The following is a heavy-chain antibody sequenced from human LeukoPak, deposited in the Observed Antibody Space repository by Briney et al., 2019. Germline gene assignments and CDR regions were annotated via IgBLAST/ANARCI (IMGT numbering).Heavy chain of an antibody. Sequence: GGSLRLSCVASAFTVSSNCMTWVRQAPGEGLEWVSAISGSGGSTYYADSVKGRFTISRDNSKNTLYLQMNSLRAEDTAVYYCAKAPRGRITIFGVVIPRLDYWGQGTLVTVSS. V-gene: IGHV3-23*01. CDR1: AFTVSSNC. CDR2: ISGSGGST. D-gene: IGHD3-3*01. CDR3: AKAPRGRITIFGVVIPRLDY. J-gene: IGHJ4*02.